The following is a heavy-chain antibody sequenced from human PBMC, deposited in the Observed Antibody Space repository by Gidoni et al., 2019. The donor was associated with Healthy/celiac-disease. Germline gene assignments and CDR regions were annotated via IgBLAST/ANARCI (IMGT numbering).Heavy chain of an antibody. CDR3: AKPSRSLRRDFGFDY. CDR2: ISGSGGST. J-gene: IGHJ4*02. V-gene: IGHV3-23*01. D-gene: IGHD3-16*01. Sequence: EVQLLESGGGLVQPGGSLRISWPASGFTVSSYAMRWVRQAPGKGLWWGSSISGSGGSTYYADSVKGRFTISRDNSKNTLYLQMNSLRAEDTAVYYCAKPSRSLRRDFGFDYWGQGTLVTVSS. CDR1: GFTVSSYA.